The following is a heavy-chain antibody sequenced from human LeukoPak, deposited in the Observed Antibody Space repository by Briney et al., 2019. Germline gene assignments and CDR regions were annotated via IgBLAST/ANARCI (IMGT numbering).Heavy chain of an antibody. V-gene: IGHV3-23*01. Sequence: GGSLRLSCAASGFTFSNYAMSWVRQGPEKGLDWVSTISGSGTKTYYADSVKGRFTISRDNAKNSLYLQMNSLRAEDTAVYYCARGPRGSYYYDSSGYPDYWGQGTLVTVSS. CDR3: ARGPRGSYYYDSSGYPDY. CDR2: ISGSGTKT. J-gene: IGHJ4*02. CDR1: GFTFSNYA. D-gene: IGHD3-22*01.